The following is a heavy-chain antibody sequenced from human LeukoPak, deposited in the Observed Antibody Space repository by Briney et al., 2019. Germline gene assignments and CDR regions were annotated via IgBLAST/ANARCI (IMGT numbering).Heavy chain of an antibody. D-gene: IGHD4-17*01. Sequence: SETLSLTCTVSGGSISSSSYYWGWIRQPPGKGLEWIGSIYYSGSTYYNPSLKSRVTISVDTSKNQFSLKLSSVTAADTAVYYCARGMRDYGDYGENDYWGQGTLVTVSS. CDR1: GGSISSSSYY. CDR3: ARGMRDYGDYGENDY. CDR2: IYYSGST. V-gene: IGHV4-39*07. J-gene: IGHJ4*02.